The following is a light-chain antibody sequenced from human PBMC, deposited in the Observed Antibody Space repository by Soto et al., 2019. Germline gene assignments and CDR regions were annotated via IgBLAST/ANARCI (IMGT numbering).Light chain of an antibody. CDR2: DAT. Sequence: DIQMTQSPPSLSASVGDRVTITCRASQGISYYLAWYQQKPGKGPKLLIYDATILQSGVPSRFSGSGSGTDFTLTISSLQPEDVATYYCQKYNGAFSFGPGTKEDIK. V-gene: IGKV1-27*01. CDR3: QKYNGAFS. J-gene: IGKJ3*01. CDR1: QGISYY.